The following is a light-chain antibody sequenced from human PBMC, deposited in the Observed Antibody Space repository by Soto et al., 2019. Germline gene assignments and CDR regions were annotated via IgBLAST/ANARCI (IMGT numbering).Light chain of an antibody. CDR2: GAS. V-gene: IGKV3-20*01. CDR3: QHSST. CDR1: QSVSSSY. J-gene: IGKJ1*01. Sequence: IVLTQAPGTLSFSAGGMATLSCRASQSVSSSYLAWYQQKPGQAPRLLIYGASSRATGIPDRFSGSGSGTDFTLTISRLEPEDFAVYYCQHSSTFGQGTKVDIK.